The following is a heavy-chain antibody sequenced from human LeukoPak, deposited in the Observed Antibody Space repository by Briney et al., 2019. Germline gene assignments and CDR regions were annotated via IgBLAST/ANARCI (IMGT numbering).Heavy chain of an antibody. CDR2: IYTSGST. V-gene: IGHV4-61*02. CDR3: ARAIVVVPAAMMLGWFDP. Sequence: SETLSLTCTVSGGSISSGSYYWSWIRQPAGKGLEWIGRIYTSGSTNYNPSLKSRVIISVDTSKNQFSLKLSSVTAADTAVYYCARAIVVVPAAMMLGWFDPWGQGTLVTVSS. J-gene: IGHJ5*02. D-gene: IGHD2-2*01. CDR1: GGSISSGSYY.